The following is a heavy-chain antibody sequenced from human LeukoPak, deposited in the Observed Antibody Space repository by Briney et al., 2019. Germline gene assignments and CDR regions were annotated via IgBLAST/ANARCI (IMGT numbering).Heavy chain of an antibody. CDR2: VYYTGST. CDR3: ARHFAYSSSSYFDY. Sequence: TSETLSLTCSVSGGSVSSYYWSWIRQPPGKGLEWIGYVYYTGSTNYNPSLKSRVTMFEDKSKNQFSLRLSSVTVADTAVYYCARHFAYSSSSYFDYWGQGSLVTVPS. CDR1: GGSVSSYY. V-gene: IGHV4-59*08. D-gene: IGHD6-6*01. J-gene: IGHJ4*02.